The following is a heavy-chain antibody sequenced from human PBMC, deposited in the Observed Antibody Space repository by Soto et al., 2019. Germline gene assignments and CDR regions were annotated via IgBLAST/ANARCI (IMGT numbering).Heavy chain of an antibody. V-gene: IGHV1-2*04. CDR3: ASLLSIGSSSGYYYYGMDV. J-gene: IGHJ6*02. CDR2: INPKTAAT. D-gene: IGHD6-6*01. Sequence: ASVKVSCKASGYTFSDYFIQWLRQAPGQGLEWVAWINPKTAATNYAKKFQGWATVTRDTSFSTAYLQWSSLKASDTAMYYCASLLSIGSSSGYYYYGMDVWGQGTTVTVSS. CDR1: GYTFSDYF.